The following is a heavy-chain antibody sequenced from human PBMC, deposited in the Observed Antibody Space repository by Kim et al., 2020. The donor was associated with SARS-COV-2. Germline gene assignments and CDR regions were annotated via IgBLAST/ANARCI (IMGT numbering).Heavy chain of an antibody. CDR3: ARGPAPSDTSYKGEVVFDI. D-gene: IGHD3-10*01. Sequence: GGSLRLSCAGSGFAVSSNYMSWVRQAPGKGLEWVSVIYNDGTIYYADSVEGRFTISRDNFKNMVFLQMNRLRAEDTAVYYCARGPAPSDTSYKGEVVFDIWGQGTMVTVSS. CDR1: GFAVSSNY. V-gene: IGHV3-53*01. J-gene: IGHJ3*02. CDR2: IYNDGTI.